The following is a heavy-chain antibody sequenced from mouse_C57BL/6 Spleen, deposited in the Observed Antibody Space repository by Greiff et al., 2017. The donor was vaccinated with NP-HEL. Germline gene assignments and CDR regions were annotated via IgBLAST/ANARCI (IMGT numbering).Heavy chain of an antibody. V-gene: IGHV1-82*01. CDR3: ARVGYYDSSWYFDV. Sequence: QVQLKQSGPELVKPGASVKISCKASGYAFSSSWMNWVKQRPGKGLEWIGRIYPGDGDTNYNGKFKGKATLTADKSSSTAYMQLSSLTSEDSAVYCGARVGYYDSSWYFDVWGTGTTVTVSS. CDR1: GYAFSSSW. D-gene: IGHD1-1*01. J-gene: IGHJ1*03. CDR2: IYPGDGDT.